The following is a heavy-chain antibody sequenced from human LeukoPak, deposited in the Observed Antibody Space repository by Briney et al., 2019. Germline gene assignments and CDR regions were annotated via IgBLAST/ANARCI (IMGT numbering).Heavy chain of an antibody. J-gene: IGHJ4*02. D-gene: IGHD3-22*01. CDR3: ARVGASSYDSSGYRGLDY. CDR1: GFTFSAYA. Sequence: GGSLRLSCEASGFTFSAYAMTWVRQAPGKGLEWVSSIGSDNKPHYSESVKGRFAISRDNSKRMLFLQLNSLRAEDTALYYCARVGASSYDSSGYRGLDYWGQGTLVTVSS. CDR2: IGSDNKP. V-gene: IGHV3-23*05.